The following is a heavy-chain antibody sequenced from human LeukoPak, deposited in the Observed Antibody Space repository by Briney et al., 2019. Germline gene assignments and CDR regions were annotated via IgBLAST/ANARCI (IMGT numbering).Heavy chain of an antibody. J-gene: IGHJ4*02. CDR1: GGSISSYY. CDR3: ARHGSGSYYNFYY. V-gene: IGHV4-59*01. D-gene: IGHD3-10*01. CDR2: IYYSGST. Sequence: SETLSLTCTVSGGSISSYYWSWIRQPPGKGLEWIGYIYYSGSTNYNPPLKSRVTISVDTSKNQFSLKLSSVTAADTAVYYCARHGSGSYYNFYYWGQGTLVTVSS.